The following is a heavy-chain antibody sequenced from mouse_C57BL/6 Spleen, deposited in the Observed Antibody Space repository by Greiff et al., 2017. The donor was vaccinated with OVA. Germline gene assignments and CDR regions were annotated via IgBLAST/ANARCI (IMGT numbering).Heavy chain of an antibody. CDR3: ALLNDGYPFDY. J-gene: IGHJ2*01. CDR1: GYSITSGYY. CDR2: ISYDGSN. V-gene: IGHV3-6*01. D-gene: IGHD2-3*01. Sequence: EVQLVESGPGLVKPSQSLSLTCSVTGYSITSGYYWNWIRQFPGNKLEWMGYISYDGSNNYNPSLKNRISITRDTSKNQFFLKLNSVTTEDTATYYCALLNDGYPFDYWGQGTTLTVSS.